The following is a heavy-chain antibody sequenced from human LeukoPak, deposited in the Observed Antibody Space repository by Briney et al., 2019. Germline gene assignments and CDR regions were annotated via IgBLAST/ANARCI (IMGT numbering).Heavy chain of an antibody. J-gene: IGHJ4*02. CDR3: AKPFTQTPYAIGWYTCDS. Sequence: GGSLRLSCAASGFTFSTYAMTWARQAPGKGLEWVSGVSSSGAATYYADSVKGRFAISRDNSRSTLYLHMNSLRADDTAVYYCAKPFTQTPYAIGWYTCDSWGQGTLVTVSS. CDR2: VSSSGAAT. D-gene: IGHD6-19*01. V-gene: IGHV3-23*01. CDR1: GFTFSTYA.